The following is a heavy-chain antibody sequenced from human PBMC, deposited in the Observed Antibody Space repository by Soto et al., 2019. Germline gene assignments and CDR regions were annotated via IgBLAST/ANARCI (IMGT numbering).Heavy chain of an antibody. CDR2: IKVDSGYT. Sequence: QLQLVQSAAEVKKPGASVRVSCKAYGYPFIKYGISWIRQAPEPGLEWMGWIKVDSGYTNYAQKFQGRVTMTADASSDTAFMELRSLRLDDTAVYFCATSYDTGFDPWGQGTLVSVSS. CDR3: ATSYDTGFDP. CDR1: GYPFIKYG. D-gene: IGHD3-9*01. V-gene: IGHV1-18*04. J-gene: IGHJ5*02.